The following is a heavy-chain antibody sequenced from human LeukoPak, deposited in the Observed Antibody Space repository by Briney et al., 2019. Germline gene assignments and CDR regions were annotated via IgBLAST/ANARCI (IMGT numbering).Heavy chain of an antibody. V-gene: IGHV1-69*05. J-gene: IGHJ5*02. D-gene: IGHD3-10*01. CDR1: GGTFSSYA. Sequence: SVKVSCKASGGTFSSYAISWVRQAPGQGLEWMGRIIPIFGTANYAQKLQGRVTITTDESTSTAYMELSSLRSEDTAVYYCVRGGYYGSGLNWFDPWGQGTLVTVSS. CDR3: VRGGYYGSGLNWFDP. CDR2: IIPIFGTA.